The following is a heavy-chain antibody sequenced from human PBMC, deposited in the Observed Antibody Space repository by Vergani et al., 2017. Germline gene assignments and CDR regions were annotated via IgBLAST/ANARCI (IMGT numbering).Heavy chain of an antibody. D-gene: IGHD1-26*01. J-gene: IGHJ3*02. CDR2: INPSGGHT. V-gene: IGHV1-2*02. CDR3: ARDGNAFDI. Sequence: VQLVQSGAEVKKPGATMKISCKVSGYTFTDHYMHWVRQAPGQGLEWMGIINPSGGHTNYAQKFQGRVTMTRDTSISTAYMELSRLRSDDTAVYYCARDGNAFDIWGQGTMVTVSS. CDR1: GYTFTDHY.